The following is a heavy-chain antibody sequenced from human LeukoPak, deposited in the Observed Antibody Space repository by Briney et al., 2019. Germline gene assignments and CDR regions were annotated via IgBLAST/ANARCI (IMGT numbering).Heavy chain of an antibody. Sequence: SETLSLTCAVSGYSISNSNCWGWIRQPPGAGLEWIGYIYYNGSIYYNPSLKSRVTMSVDTSKNQFSLKLSSVTAVDTAVYYCARWLRFDSAFDIWGQGTMVTVSS. V-gene: IGHV4-28*05. D-gene: IGHD5-12*01. CDR1: GYSISNSNC. CDR2: IYYNGSI. CDR3: ARWLRFDSAFDI. J-gene: IGHJ3*02.